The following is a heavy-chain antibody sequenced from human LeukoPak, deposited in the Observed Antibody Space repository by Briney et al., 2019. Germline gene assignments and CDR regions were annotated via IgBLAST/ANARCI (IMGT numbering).Heavy chain of an antibody. D-gene: IGHD3-3*01. CDR1: GYTFTGYY. J-gene: IGHJ6*03. CDR2: INPSGGST. Sequence: GASVKVSCKASGYTFTGYYMHWVRQAPGQGLEWMGIINPSGGSTSYAQKFQGRVTMTRDTSTSTVYMELSSLRSEDTAVYYCARLRYNDFWSGHWKYYYYMDVWGKGTTVTVSS. CDR3: ARLRYNDFWSGHWKYYYYMDV. V-gene: IGHV1-46*01.